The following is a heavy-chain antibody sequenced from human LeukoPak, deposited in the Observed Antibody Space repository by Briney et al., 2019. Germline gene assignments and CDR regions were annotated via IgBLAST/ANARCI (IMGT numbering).Heavy chain of an antibody. CDR3: AKEPYCSTTSCTGGGNWFDP. CDR2: ISGSGVST. Sequence: PGGSLRLSCAASGFTFSSYGMHWVRQAPGKGLEWVSAISGSGVSTYYADSVKGRFTISRDNSKDTLYLQMNSLRAEDTAVYYCAKEPYCSTTSCTGGGNWFDPWGQGTLVTVSS. CDR1: GFTFSSYG. D-gene: IGHD2-2*01. V-gene: IGHV3-23*01. J-gene: IGHJ5*02.